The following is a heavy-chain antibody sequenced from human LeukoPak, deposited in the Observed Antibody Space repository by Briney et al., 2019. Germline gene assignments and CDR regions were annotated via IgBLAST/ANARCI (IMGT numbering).Heavy chain of an antibody. CDR3: ARQVGRYDYVWGSYKPGYFDY. Sequence: SETLSLTCTVSGGSISSGGYYWGWIRQPPGKGLEWIGSIYYSGSTYYNPSLKSRVTISVDTSKNQFSLKLSSVTAADTAVYYCARQVGRYDYVWGSYKPGYFDYWGQGTLVTVSS. V-gene: IGHV4-39*01. J-gene: IGHJ4*02. D-gene: IGHD3-16*01. CDR2: IYYSGST. CDR1: GGSISSGGYY.